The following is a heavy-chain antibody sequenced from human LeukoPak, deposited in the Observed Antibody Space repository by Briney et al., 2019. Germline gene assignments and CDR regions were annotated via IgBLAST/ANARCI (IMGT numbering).Heavy chain of an antibody. V-gene: IGHV3-23*01. CDR1: GFTFGSYA. Sequence: GGPLRLSCAASGFTFGSYAMTWVPQAPGKGLEWVSHISGSGGSTYHPDSVKGRFTISRDNSKNTVYLQMNSLRAEDTAVHYRAKTTAGHSSGRDPGWPVDYWGQGALVTVSS. CDR2: ISGSGGST. D-gene: IGHD6-19*01. CDR3: AKTTAGHSSGRDPGWPVDY. J-gene: IGHJ4*02.